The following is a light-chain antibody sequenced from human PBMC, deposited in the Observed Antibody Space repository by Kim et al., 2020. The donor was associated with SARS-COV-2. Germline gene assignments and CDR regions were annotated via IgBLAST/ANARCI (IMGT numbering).Light chain of an antibody. CDR2: DAS. CDR1: QSVGNH. J-gene: IGKJ1*01. CDR3: QQRNDWPQT. V-gene: IGKV3-11*01. Sequence: PGDRVALSCRASQSVGNHLAWYQQKPGQAPRLLIYDASNRATAIPDRFTGSGSGTDFTLTISSLEPEDCAVYFCQQRNDWPQTFGQGTKVDI.